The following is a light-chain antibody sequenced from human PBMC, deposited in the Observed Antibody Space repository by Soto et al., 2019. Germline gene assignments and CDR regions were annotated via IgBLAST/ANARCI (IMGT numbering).Light chain of an antibody. CDR3: QQYGSSPPVT. J-gene: IGKJ1*01. V-gene: IGKV3-20*01. CDR1: QSVSSSY. CDR2: GAS. Sequence: EIVLTQSPGTLSLSPGERATLSCRASQSVSSSYLAWYQQKPGQDPRILIYGASSRATGIPDRFSGSGSVTDFTLTISRMEPEDFAVYYCQQYGSSPPVTFGQGTRVEIK.